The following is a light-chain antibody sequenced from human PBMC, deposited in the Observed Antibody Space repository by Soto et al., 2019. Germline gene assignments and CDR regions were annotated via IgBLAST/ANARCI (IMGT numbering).Light chain of an antibody. V-gene: IGKV3-20*01. J-gene: IGKJ3*01. Sequence: EIVWTQSSGTLSLSPGERATLSCRASQSVSSSYLAWYQQKPGQAPRLLIYGASSRATGIPDRFSGSGSGTDFTLTISRLEPEDFAVYYCQQYGSSKFTFGPGTKVD. CDR3: QQYGSSKFT. CDR2: GAS. CDR1: QSVSSSY.